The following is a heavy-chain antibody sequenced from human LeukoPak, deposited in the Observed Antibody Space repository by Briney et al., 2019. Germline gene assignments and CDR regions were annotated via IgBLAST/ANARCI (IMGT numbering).Heavy chain of an antibody. CDR2: ITSTSDYI. CDR3: ARDLNLGYSSSWYVPSWGY. V-gene: IGHV3-21*06. Sequence: GGSLRLSCAASGFTFSSYSMSWVRQAPGKGLEWVSSITSTSDYIYYADSVKGRFTISRDNARNSLYLQMNSLRAEDTAVYYCARDLNLGYSSSWYVPSWGYWGQGTLVTVSS. J-gene: IGHJ4*02. CDR1: GFTFSSYS. D-gene: IGHD6-13*01.